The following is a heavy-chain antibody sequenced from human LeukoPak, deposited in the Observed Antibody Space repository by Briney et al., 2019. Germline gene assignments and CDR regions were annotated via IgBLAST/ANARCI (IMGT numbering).Heavy chain of an antibody. J-gene: IGHJ5*02. V-gene: IGHV4-30-2*01. Sequence: SETLSLTCTVSGGSITNGGHYWNWIRQPPGKGLEWIGYIYHSGSHNYNPSPRSRVSMSFDRSKNQFSLNLTSVTAADTAVYFCARAIPSPGYTGPFDPWGQGILITVSP. CDR1: GGSITNGGHY. CDR3: ARAIPSPGYTGPFDP. D-gene: IGHD2-2*02. CDR2: IYHSGSH.